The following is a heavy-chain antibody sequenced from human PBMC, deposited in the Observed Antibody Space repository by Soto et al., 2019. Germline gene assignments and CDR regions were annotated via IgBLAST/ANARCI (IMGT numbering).Heavy chain of an antibody. D-gene: IGHD3-10*01. V-gene: IGHV1-18*01. CDR3: AGGSGYYSYGFDI. CDR1: GYGITSYG. CDR2: ISGYNGNT. Sequence: ASVKVSCKPSGYGITSYGVNWVRQAPGHGLEWMGWISGYNGNTNYAQNLQGRVTMTADTSTSTAYLELRSLRSDDTAVYYCAGGSGYYSYGFDIWGQGTMVTVSS. J-gene: IGHJ3*02.